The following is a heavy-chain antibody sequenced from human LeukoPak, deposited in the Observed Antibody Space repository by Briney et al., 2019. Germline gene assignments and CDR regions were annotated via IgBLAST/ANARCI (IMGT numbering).Heavy chain of an antibody. CDR2: IGTSSNNI. D-gene: IGHD1-7*01. Sequence: GVLRLSCAASGLTFSRYNMNWVRQAPGKGLEWVSSIGTSSNNIYYTDSVKGRFTISRDNAKNSLYLQVDSLRVEDTAVYFCASGTVGNYALDYWGQGTLVTDSS. CDR1: GLTFSRYN. V-gene: IGHV3-21*01. J-gene: IGHJ4*02. CDR3: ASGTVGNYALDY.